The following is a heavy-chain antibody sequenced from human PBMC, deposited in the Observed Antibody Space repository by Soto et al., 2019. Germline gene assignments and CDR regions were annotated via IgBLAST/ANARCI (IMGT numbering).Heavy chain of an antibody. J-gene: IGHJ6*02. V-gene: IGHV3-33*01. CDR3: ARDPRYNWNDRGYGMDV. Sequence: PGGSLRLSCAASGFTFSSYGMHWVRQAPGKGLEWVAFIWYDGSNKYYADSVKGRFTISRDNSKNTLYLQMNSLRAEDTAVYYCARDPRYNWNDRGYGMDVWGQGTTVTVSS. D-gene: IGHD1-1*01. CDR1: GFTFSSYG. CDR2: IWYDGSNK.